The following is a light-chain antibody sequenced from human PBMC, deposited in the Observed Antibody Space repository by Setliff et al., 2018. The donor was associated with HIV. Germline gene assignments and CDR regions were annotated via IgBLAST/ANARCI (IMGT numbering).Light chain of an antibody. CDR1: GDDVGGYNF. Sequence: QSVLTQPRSVSGSPGQSVTISCTGTGDDVGGYNFVSWYQQHPGKAPKLLIYDVNKWPSGVPDRFSGSKSGNTASLTISGLQADDEADYYCCSYTDTHSGVFGGGTKVTVL. CDR2: DVN. J-gene: IGLJ3*02. V-gene: IGLV2-11*01. CDR3: CSYTDTHSGV.